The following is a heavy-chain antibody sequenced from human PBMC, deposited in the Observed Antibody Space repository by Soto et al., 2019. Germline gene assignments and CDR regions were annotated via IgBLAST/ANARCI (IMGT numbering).Heavy chain of an antibody. V-gene: IGHV4-31*03. CDR1: GGSISSGGYY. CDR3: ARDPSDHDAFDI. J-gene: IGHJ3*02. Sequence: SETLSLTCTVSGGSISSGGYYWSWIRQHPGKGLEWIGYIYYSGSTYYNPSLKSRVTISVDTSKNQFSLKLSSVTAADTAVYYCARDPSDHDAFDIWGQGTMVTVSS. CDR2: IYYSGST.